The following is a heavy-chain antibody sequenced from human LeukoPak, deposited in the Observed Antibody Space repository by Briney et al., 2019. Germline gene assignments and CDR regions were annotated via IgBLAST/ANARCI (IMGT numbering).Heavy chain of an antibody. CDR2: IIPILGTA. J-gene: IGHJ4*02. CDR1: GGAFSSYT. CDR3: ARGRGFVGHFDS. D-gene: IGHD2-15*01. V-gene: IGHV1-69*08. Sequence: ASVKVSCKVSGGAFSSYTFSWVRQAPGQGPEWMGRIIPILGTAENAEKFQGRVTITADRSTSTVYMELRSLRSEDTAFYYCARGRGFVGHFDSWGQGTLVTVS.